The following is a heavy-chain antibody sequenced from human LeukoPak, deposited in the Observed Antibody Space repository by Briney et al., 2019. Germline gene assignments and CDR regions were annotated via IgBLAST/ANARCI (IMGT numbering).Heavy chain of an antibody. Sequence: PSETLSLTCTVSGGSISSSSYYWGWIRQPPGKGLEWIGSIYYSGSTYYNPSLKSRVTISVDTSKNQFSLKLSSVTAADTAVYYCARGLWYDSSGPAPWRQGTLVTVSS. CDR2: IYYSGST. D-gene: IGHD3-22*01. J-gene: IGHJ5*02. CDR1: GGSISSSSYY. CDR3: ARGLWYDSSGPAP. V-gene: IGHV4-39*01.